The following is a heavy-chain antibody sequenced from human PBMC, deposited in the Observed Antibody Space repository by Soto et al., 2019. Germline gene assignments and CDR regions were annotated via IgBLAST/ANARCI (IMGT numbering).Heavy chain of an antibody. V-gene: IGHV1-69*02. CDR1: GGTFSSYT. Sequence: VQLVQSGAEVKKPGPSVPASCQASGGTFSSYTISWVRQAPGQGLESMGRVIPILGIANYAQKFQGRVTITADKSTSTAYMELSSLRSEDTAVYYCAVEDYIWGSYRAFDIWGQGTMVTVSS. D-gene: IGHD3-16*02. CDR3: AVEDYIWGSYRAFDI. J-gene: IGHJ3*02. CDR2: VIPILGIA.